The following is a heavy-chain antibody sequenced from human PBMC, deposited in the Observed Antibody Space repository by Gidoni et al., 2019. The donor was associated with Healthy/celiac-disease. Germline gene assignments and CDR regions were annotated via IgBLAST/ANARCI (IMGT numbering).Heavy chain of an antibody. CDR2: IRSKANSYAT. V-gene: IGHV3-73*02. Sequence: EVQLVESGGGLVQPGGSLKLSCASSGFTFSGPALHWFRQASGKGLEWVGRIRSKANSYATAYAASVKGRFTISRDDSKNTAYLQMNSLKTEDTAVYYCTNTQKPYCSGGSCYYGMDVWGQGTTVTVSS. D-gene: IGHD2-15*01. J-gene: IGHJ6*02. CDR1: GFTFSGPA. CDR3: TNTQKPYCSGGSCYYGMDV.